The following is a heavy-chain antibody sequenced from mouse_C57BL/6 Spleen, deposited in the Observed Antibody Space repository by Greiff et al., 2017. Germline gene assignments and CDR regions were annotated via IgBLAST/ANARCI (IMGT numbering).Heavy chain of an antibody. V-gene: IGHV5-4*01. CDR2: ISDGGSYT. CDR3: ARDGNWYFDV. J-gene: IGHJ1*03. D-gene: IGHD4-1*01. CDR1: GFTFSSYA. Sequence: EVKVVESGGGLVKPGGSLKLSCAASGFTFSSYAMSWVRQTPEKRLEWVATISDGGSYTYYPDNVKGRFTISRDNAKNNLYLQMSHLKSEDTAMYYWARDGNWYFDVWGTGTTVTVSS.